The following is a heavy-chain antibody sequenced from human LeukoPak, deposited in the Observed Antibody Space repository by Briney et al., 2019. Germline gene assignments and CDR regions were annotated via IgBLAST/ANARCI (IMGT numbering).Heavy chain of an antibody. CDR3: ARGAPIRVGVAAKFDP. J-gene: IGHJ5*02. D-gene: IGHD6-19*01. V-gene: IGHV1-3*01. Sequence: ASVKVSCKTSGFTCTTYTMHWVRQAPGQRLEWMGWINAANGNTQYSQKFQGRVTITRDTSASTAYMELSSLRSEDTAVYYCARGAPIRVGVAAKFDPWGQGTLVTVPS. CDR1: GFTCTTYT. CDR2: INAANGNT.